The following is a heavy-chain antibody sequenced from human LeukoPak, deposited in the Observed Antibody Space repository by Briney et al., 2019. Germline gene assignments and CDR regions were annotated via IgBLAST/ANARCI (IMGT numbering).Heavy chain of an antibody. CDR2: IYHSGSG. CDR1: GYSISNDYY. V-gene: IGHV4-38-2*02. J-gene: IGHJ4*02. D-gene: IGHD3-10*01. Sequence: PSETLSLTCAVSGYSISNDYYWGWIRQPPGRGLEWIGHIYHSGSGYYNPSLKSRVAMSVDTSKNQFSLKLSSVTAADTAVYYCARDRGYYGSGSYYQFDYWGQGTLVTVSS. CDR3: ARDRGYYGSGSYYQFDY.